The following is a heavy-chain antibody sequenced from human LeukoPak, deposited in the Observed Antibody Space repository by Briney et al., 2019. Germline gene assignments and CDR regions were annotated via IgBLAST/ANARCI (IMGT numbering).Heavy chain of an antibody. CDR1: GGSISSYY. D-gene: IGHD5-24*01. CDR2: IYYSGST. Sequence: SETLSLTCTVSGGSISSYYWSWIRQPPGKGLEWIGSIYYSGSTYYNPSLKSRVTISVDTSKNQFSLKLSSVTAADTAVYYCARHESGVEMAVDYWGQGTLVTVSS. J-gene: IGHJ4*02. V-gene: IGHV4-59*05. CDR3: ARHESGVEMAVDY.